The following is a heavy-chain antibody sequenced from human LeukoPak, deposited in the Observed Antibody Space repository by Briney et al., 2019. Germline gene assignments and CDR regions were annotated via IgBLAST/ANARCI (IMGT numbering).Heavy chain of an antibody. CDR2: ISGGGGSS. Sequence: GGSLRLSCAASGFTFTSYAMSWVRQAPGKGLEWVSTISGGGGSSYYADSVKGRFTISRDNAKNSLYLQMNSLRAEDTAVYYCARISVVGATTETDYWGQGTLVTVSS. D-gene: IGHD1-26*01. CDR1: GFTFTSYA. J-gene: IGHJ4*02. V-gene: IGHV3-23*01. CDR3: ARISVVGATTETDY.